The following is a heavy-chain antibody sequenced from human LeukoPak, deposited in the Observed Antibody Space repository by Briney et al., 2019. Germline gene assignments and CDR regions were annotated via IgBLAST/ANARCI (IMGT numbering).Heavy chain of an antibody. D-gene: IGHD3-22*01. Sequence: PGGSLRLSCAASGFTFSSYAMTWVRQAPGKGLEWVSGISGSGGGTYYADSVKGRFTISRDNSKNTLYLQMNSLRAEDTAVYYCASGGYYYDSSGYSDSYYFDYWGQGTLVTVSS. V-gene: IGHV3-23*01. CDR2: ISGSGGGT. CDR3: ASGGYYYDSSGYSDSYYFDY. J-gene: IGHJ4*02. CDR1: GFTFSSYA.